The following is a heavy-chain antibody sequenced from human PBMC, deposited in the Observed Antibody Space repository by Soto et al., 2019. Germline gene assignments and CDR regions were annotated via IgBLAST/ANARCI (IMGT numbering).Heavy chain of an antibody. CDR1: GGSISSSSYY. CDR2: IYYSGST. J-gene: IGHJ4*02. CDR3: AGEYSSPTSLDY. V-gene: IGHV4-39*01. Sequence: QLLESGPGLVKPSETLSLTCTVSGGSISSSSYYWGWIRQPPGKGLEWIGSIYYSGSTYYNPSLKSRVTISVDTSKNQFSLKLSSVTAADTAVYYCAGEYSSPTSLDYWGQGTLVTVSS. D-gene: IGHD6-6*01.